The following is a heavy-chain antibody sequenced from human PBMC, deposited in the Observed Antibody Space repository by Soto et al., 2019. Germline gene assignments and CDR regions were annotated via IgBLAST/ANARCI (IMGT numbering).Heavy chain of an antibody. Sequence: QVQLQESGPGLVKPSQTLSLTCTVSGGSISSGGYYWSWIRQHPGKGLEWIGYIYYSGSTYYNPSLKSRVTISVDTSKNQFSLKLSSVTAADTAVYYCARAPRVVIHDYYFDYWGQGTLVTVSS. CDR3: ARAPRVVIHDYYFDY. CDR1: GGSISSGGYY. V-gene: IGHV4-31*03. D-gene: IGHD3-3*01. CDR2: IYYSGST. J-gene: IGHJ4*02.